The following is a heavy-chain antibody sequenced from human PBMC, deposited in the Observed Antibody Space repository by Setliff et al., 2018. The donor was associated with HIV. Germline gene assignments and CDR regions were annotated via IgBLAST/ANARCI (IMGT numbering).Heavy chain of an antibody. J-gene: IGHJ3*02. V-gene: IGHV1-69*05. Sequence: SVKVSCKASGGTFSSYAISWVRQAPGQGLEWMGGIIPIVGTANYAQKFQGRVTITTDESTSTAYMELSSLRSEDTAVYSCARTRPHSVWRCYRDKGPTFNAFDIWGQGTRVTVSS. CDR3: ARTRPHSVWRCYRDKGPTFNAFDI. CDR2: IIPIVGTA. CDR1: GGTFSSYA. D-gene: IGHD3-16*02.